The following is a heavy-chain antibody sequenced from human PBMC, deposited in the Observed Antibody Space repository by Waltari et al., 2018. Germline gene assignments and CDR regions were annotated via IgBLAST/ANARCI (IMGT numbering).Heavy chain of an antibody. J-gene: IGHJ6*02. CDR3: AKDPLTHQYFYYGMDV. V-gene: IGHV1-3*01. CDR1: GYTFTTYA. CDR2: INCGNGNT. Sequence: QIQLVQSGAEVKKPGASVMISCKASGYTFTTYAIHWVRQAPGERLEWMGWINCGNGNTKYSEKFQDRVTITRDTSATTAYMELSSLTSEDTAVYHCAKDPLTHQYFYYGMDVWGQGTTVTV. D-gene: IGHD3-10*01.